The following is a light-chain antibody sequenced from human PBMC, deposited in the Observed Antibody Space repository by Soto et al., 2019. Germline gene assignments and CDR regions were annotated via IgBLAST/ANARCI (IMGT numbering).Light chain of an antibody. CDR3: YSYAGTTTWV. CDR1: NNDVGNYNL. Sequence: QSALTQPASVSGSPGQSITISCTGTNNDVGNYNLVSWFQHHLGKAPKLIIYEGTKRPSGVSNRFSGSQSGNTASLTISGLQAEDEAEYYCYSYAGTTTWVFGGGIKLTVL. V-gene: IGLV2-23*01. CDR2: EGT. J-gene: IGLJ3*02.